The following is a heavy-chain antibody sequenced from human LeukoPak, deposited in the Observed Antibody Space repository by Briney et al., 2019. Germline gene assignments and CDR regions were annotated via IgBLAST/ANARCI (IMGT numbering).Heavy chain of an antibody. J-gene: IGHJ4*02. Sequence: SVKVSCKASGGTFSSYAISWVRQAPGQGLEWMGGIIPIFGTANYAQKFQGRVTITADESTSTAYMELSSMRSEDTAVYYCARHYYDSSGYPSDRGQGTLVTVSS. CDR3: ARHYYDSSGYPSD. CDR1: GGTFSSYA. D-gene: IGHD3-22*01. CDR2: IIPIFGTA. V-gene: IGHV1-69*13.